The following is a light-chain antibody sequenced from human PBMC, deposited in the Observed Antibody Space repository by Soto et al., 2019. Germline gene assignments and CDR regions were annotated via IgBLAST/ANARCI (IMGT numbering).Light chain of an antibody. J-gene: IGKJ5*01. Sequence: EIVLTQSPATLSLSPGETATLSCRASQSVSGYIGWYQQKPGQAPRFLIYADSNRATGTPDRFSGSGSGTDFTLTISRLEPEDFAVYYCQQYGSPPITFGQGTRLEIK. CDR2: ADS. CDR1: QSVSGY. V-gene: IGKV3-20*01. CDR3: QQYGSPPIT.